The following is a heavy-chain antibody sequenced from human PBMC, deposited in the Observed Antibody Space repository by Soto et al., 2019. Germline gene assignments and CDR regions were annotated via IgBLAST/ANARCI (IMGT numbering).Heavy chain of an antibody. J-gene: IGHJ4*02. CDR1: GYTFTSYG. CDR3: AREAGGDCSNTSCSMGGRFDC. CDR2: ISAYNGNT. Sequence: VKVSCKASGYTFTSYGISWGRRAPGQGREWMGGISAYNGNTNYSHKLQGRVTMTTDTSTSTAYMELRSLRSDDTAVYYCAREAGGDCSNTSCSMGGRFDCWGQGTLVTVSS. V-gene: IGHV1-18*01. D-gene: IGHD2-2*01.